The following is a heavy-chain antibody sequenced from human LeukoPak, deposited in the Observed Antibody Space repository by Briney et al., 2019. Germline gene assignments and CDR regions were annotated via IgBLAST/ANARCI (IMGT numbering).Heavy chain of an antibody. CDR1: GYSFTSYD. CDR2: MNPNSGNT. CDR3: SRDGGSYYYMDV. J-gene: IGHJ6*03. Sequence: EASVKVSCKASGYSFTSYDINWVRQATGHGLEGMGWMNPNSGNTGYAQNFQGRITITRNTSISTAHMELSSLRSTDTAVYYCSRDGGSYYYMDVWGKGTTVTVSS. V-gene: IGHV1-8*01. D-gene: IGHD3-16*01.